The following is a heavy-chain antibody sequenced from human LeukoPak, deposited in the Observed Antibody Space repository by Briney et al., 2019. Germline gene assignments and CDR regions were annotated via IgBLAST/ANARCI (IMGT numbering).Heavy chain of an antibody. V-gene: IGHV4-61*02. D-gene: IGHD3-10*01. CDR2: IYSGGST. J-gene: IGHJ5*02. CDR1: GGPINSDDYY. Sequence: PSETLSLTCTVSGGPINSDDYYWSWIRQPAGKGLEWIGRIYSGGSTNYNPSLKSRVLISMDTSKNQFSLRLNSVTAADTAVYYCARDSHWFGEFGGENNWLDPWGQGTLVTVSS. CDR3: ARDSHWFGEFGGENNWLDP.